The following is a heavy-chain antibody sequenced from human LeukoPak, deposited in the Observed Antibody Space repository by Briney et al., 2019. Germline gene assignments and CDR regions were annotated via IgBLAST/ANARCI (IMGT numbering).Heavy chain of an antibody. CDR1: GFTFSTYN. Sequence: GGSLRLSCAASGFTFSTYNMNWVRQAPGKGLEWVSHISSSSSTIYYADSVKGRFTISRDNAKNSLFLQMDSLRSEDTAVYYCVKNSGWYRLDCWGQGTLVTVSS. CDR3: VKNSGWYRLDC. CDR2: ISSSSSTI. V-gene: IGHV3-48*01. D-gene: IGHD6-13*01. J-gene: IGHJ4*02.